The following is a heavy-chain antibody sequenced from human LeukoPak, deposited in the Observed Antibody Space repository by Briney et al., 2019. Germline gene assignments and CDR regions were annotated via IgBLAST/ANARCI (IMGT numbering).Heavy chain of an antibody. CDR3: VAGGTTVTTNPNYYYYGMDV. Sequence: SQTLSLTCTVSGGSISSNAYYWSWIRQHPGKGLEWIGYIYYSGSTYYNPSLKSRVTISVDTSKNQFSLKLSSVTAADTAVYYCVAGGTTVTTNPNYYYYGMDVWGQGTTVTVSS. D-gene: IGHD4-17*01. V-gene: IGHV4-31*03. CDR2: IYYSGST. J-gene: IGHJ6*02. CDR1: GGSISSNAYY.